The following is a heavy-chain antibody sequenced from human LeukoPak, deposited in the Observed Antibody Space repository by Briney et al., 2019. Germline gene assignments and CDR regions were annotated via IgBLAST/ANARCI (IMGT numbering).Heavy chain of an antibody. CDR3: AEGRGPYYFDY. D-gene: IGHD3-10*01. J-gene: IGHJ4*02. Sequence: SQTLSLTCTVSGGSISSGSYYWSWIRQPAGKGLEWIGRIYTSGSTNYHPSLKSRVTISVDTSKNQFSLKLSSVTAADTAVYYCAEGRGPYYFDYWGQGTLVTVSS. CDR2: IYTSGST. V-gene: IGHV4-61*02. CDR1: GGSISSGSYY.